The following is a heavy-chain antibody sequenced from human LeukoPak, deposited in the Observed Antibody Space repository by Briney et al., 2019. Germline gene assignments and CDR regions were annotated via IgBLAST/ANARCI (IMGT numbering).Heavy chain of an antibody. D-gene: IGHD4-11*01. CDR3: AREGGTVTTYDY. CDR1: GFTFSNYW. J-gene: IGHJ4*02. V-gene: IGHV3-74*01. Sequence: GSLRLSCAASGFTFSNYWIYWVRQAPGKGLVWVSRINESGRTTTYADSVKGRFTISRDNAKNTVYLQMNSLRAEDTAVYYCAREGGTVTTYDYWGQGTLVTVSS. CDR2: INESGRTT.